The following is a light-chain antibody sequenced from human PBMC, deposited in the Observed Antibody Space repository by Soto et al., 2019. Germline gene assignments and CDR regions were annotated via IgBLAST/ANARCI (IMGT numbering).Light chain of an antibody. CDR1: QSISRT. CDR3: QQYNSQWT. CDR2: KAS. Sequence: DIQMTQSPSTRSASVGDRVTITCRASQSISRTLAWYQQKPGRAPKILIYKASSLESGVPSRFSGSGSGTEFTLTISSLQPDDFATYYCQQYNSQWTFGQGTKVDIK. V-gene: IGKV1-5*03. J-gene: IGKJ1*01.